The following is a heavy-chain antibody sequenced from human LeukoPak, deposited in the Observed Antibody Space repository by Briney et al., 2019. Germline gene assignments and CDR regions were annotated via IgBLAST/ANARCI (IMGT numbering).Heavy chain of an antibody. CDR1: GVTFSHNW. CDR2: IKQDGRDK. CDR3: ANPPTATSFDD. Sequence: GGSLRLSCAASGVTFSHNWMSWVTRAPGKGLEGVADIKQDGRDKYYVASVKGRFTISRDNSKNTLYLQMNSLRAEDTAVYHCANPPTATSFDDWGQRTLVTASS. V-gene: IGHV3-7*03. J-gene: IGHJ4*02. D-gene: IGHD4-11*01.